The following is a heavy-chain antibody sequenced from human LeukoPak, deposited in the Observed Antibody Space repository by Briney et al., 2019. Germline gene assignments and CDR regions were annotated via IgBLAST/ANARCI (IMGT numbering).Heavy chain of an antibody. V-gene: IGHV3-7*03. CDR3: ARISKGGYKSGRRDPPYYFDY. D-gene: IGHD5-18*01. J-gene: IGHJ4*02. CDR1: EFTFSTYW. CDR2: IKQDGSEK. Sequence: GGSLRLSCAASEFTFSTYWMSWVRQAPGKGLEWVANIKQDGSEKYYVDSVRGRFAISRDNAKNSLYLQMNSLRAEDTAVYYCARISKGGYKSGRRDPPYYFDYWGQGTLVPVSS.